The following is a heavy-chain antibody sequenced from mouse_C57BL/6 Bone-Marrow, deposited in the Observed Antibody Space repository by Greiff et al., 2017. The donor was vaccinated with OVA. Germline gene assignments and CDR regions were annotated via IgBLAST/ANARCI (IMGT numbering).Heavy chain of an antibody. Sequence: QVQLQQPGAELVMPGASVKLSCKASGYTFTSYWMHWVKQRPGQGLEWIGEIDPSDSYTNYNQKFKGKSTLTVDKSSSTAYMQLSSLTSEDSAVYYCARGGYFDVWGTGTTVTVSP. CDR2: IDPSDSYT. CDR3: ARGGYFDV. CDR1: GYTFTSYW. V-gene: IGHV1-69*01. J-gene: IGHJ1*03.